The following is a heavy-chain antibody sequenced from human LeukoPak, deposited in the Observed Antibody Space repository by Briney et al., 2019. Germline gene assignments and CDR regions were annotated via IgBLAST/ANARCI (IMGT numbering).Heavy chain of an antibody. CDR1: GFTFSSYA. J-gene: IGHJ4*02. Sequence: PGGSLRLSCAASGFTFSSYAMSWVRQAPGKGLEWVSAISGSGGSTYYADSVKGRFTISRDNSKNTLYLQMNGLRAEDTAVYYCANTYTDYSNAPGYWGQGTLVTVSS. CDR2: ISGSGGST. CDR3: ANTYTDYSNAPGY. V-gene: IGHV3-23*01. D-gene: IGHD4-4*01.